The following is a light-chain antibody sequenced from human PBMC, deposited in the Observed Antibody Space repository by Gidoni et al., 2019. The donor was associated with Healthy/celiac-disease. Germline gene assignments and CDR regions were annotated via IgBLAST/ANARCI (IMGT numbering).Light chain of an antibody. J-gene: IGKJ1*01. CDR1: QSVLYSSNHKNY. V-gene: IGKV4-1*01. CDR2: WAS. CDR3: QQYYSTWST. Sequence: DIVMTQSPDSLAVSLGESATINCKSSQSVLYSSNHKNYLAWYQQKPGQPPKLRIYWASARESGVPDRFRGSRSGTDCTLTISRLQAEDLAVYYCQQYYSTWSTFXXXTKVEIK.